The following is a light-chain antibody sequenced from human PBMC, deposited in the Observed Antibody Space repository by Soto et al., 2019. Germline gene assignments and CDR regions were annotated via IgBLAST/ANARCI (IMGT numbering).Light chain of an antibody. CDR3: QSYDRSLSGGV. Sequence: QAVVTQAPSVSGAPGQRVTISCTGSSSNIGAGYDVHWYQQLPETAPKLLIYGNSNRPSGVPDRFSGSKSGTSASLAITGLQAEDEADYYCQSYDRSLSGGVFGGGTKLTVL. CDR1: SSNIGAGYD. CDR2: GNS. J-gene: IGLJ3*02. V-gene: IGLV1-40*01.